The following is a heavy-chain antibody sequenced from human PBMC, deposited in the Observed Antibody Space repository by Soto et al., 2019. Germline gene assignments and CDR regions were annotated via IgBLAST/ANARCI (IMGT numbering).Heavy chain of an antibody. CDR3: AREAHSNYYCMDV. V-gene: IGHV1-46*01. Sequence: QVQLVQSGAEVKKPGASVRLSCKTSGYTFTTYYVHWVRQVPGHGLEWVGVIDPSGGTTYAQEFQGRVTMTTDTSASTVSMELSNLRSEDTALYYCAREAHSNYYCMDVWGQGTTVTVSS. CDR2: IDPSGGT. CDR1: GYTFTTYY. J-gene: IGHJ6*02.